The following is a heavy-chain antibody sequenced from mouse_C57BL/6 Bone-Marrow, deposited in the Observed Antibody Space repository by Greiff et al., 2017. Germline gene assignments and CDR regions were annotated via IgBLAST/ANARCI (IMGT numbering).Heavy chain of an antibody. CDR1: GYTFTDYE. J-gene: IGHJ2*01. CDR3: ARGGFQYYFDY. CDR2: IDPETGGT. V-gene: IGHV1-15*01. Sequence: VQLQQSGAELVRPGASVTLSCKASGYTFTDYEMHWVKQTPVHGLEWIGAIDPETGGTAYNQKFKGKAILTADKSSSTAYMELSSLTSEDSAVYYCARGGFQYYFDYWGQGTTLTVSS.